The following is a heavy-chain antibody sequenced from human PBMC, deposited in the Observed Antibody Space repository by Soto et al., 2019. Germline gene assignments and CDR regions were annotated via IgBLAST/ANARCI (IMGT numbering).Heavy chain of an antibody. D-gene: IGHD2-2*01. Sequence: SETLSLTCAVYGGSFSGYYWSWIRQPPGKGLEWIGEINHSGSTNYNPSLKSRVTISVDTSKNQFSLKLSSVAAADTAVYYCAPRAVVVPAVRGGYYGMDVWGQGTTVTVSS. V-gene: IGHV4-34*01. J-gene: IGHJ6*02. CDR3: APRAVVVPAVRGGYYGMDV. CDR2: INHSGST. CDR1: GGSFSGYY.